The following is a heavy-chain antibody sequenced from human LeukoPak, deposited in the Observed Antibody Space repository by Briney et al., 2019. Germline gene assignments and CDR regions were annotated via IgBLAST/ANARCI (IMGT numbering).Heavy chain of an antibody. CDR3: AKYFYDTSGNRYDAFDI. Sequence: PSETRSLTCTVSGGSISSYYWSWIRQPPGEGLEWIGCIHYGGNTKYNPSLKSRVTISLDTSKSQFSLKLSSLTAADTAVYYCAKYFYDTSGNRYDAFDIWGKGTTVTVSS. D-gene: IGHD3-22*01. CDR1: GGSISSYY. CDR2: IHYGGNT. J-gene: IGHJ3*02. V-gene: IGHV4-59*01.